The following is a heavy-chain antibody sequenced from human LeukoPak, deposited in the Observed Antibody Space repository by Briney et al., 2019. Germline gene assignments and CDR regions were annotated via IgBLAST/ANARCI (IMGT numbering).Heavy chain of an antibody. Sequence: SETLSLTCAVSGDSVSSGGYYWTWIRQHPGKGLGWIGYISNSGTTSYNPSLESRVSISVDTSNNQFSLRLSSVTAADTAVYYCARDVVVTSSPDAFDIWGQGTMVTVSS. CDR2: ISNSGTT. CDR1: GDSVSSGGYY. J-gene: IGHJ3*02. V-gene: IGHV4-31*11. CDR3: ARDVVVTSSPDAFDI. D-gene: IGHD2-21*02.